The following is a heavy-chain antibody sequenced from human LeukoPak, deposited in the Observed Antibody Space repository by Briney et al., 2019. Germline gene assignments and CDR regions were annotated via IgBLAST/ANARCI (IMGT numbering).Heavy chain of an antibody. V-gene: IGHV4-61*09. J-gene: IGHJ1*01. Sequence: SQTLSLTCTVSGGSISSGSYYWSWIRQPAGKGLEWIGHIYTSGSTNYNPSLKSRVTISVDTSKNQFSLKLSSVTAADTAVYYCARQNYYDSSGYYRNPRYFQHWGQGTLVTVSS. CDR2: IYTSGST. CDR3: ARQNYYDSSGYYRNPRYFQH. CDR1: GGSISSGSYY. D-gene: IGHD3-22*01.